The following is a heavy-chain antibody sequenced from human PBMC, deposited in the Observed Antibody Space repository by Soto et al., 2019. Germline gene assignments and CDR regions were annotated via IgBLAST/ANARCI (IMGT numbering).Heavy chain of an antibody. V-gene: IGHV4-59*12. D-gene: IGHD6-13*01. CDR1: GGSISSYY. J-gene: IGHJ4*02. Sequence: PAETLSLTCTVSGGSISSYYWIWVRQPPGKGLEWIGYIYYSGSTNYNPSLKSRVTISVDTSKNQFSLKLSSVTAADTAVYYCARDSYSSSWYQHLDYWGQGTLVTVSS. CDR3: ARDSYSSSWYQHLDY. CDR2: IYYSGST.